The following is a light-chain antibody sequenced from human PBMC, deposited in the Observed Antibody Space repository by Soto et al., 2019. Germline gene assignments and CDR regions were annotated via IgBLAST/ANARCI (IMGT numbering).Light chain of an antibody. CDR1: QGISSY. Sequence: IQLTQSPSSLSASVGDRVTITCRASQGISSYLAWYQQKPGKAPKLLIYAASTLQSGVPSRFSGSGSGTDFTLTISSRQPEDFATYYCQQLNSYPLFGPGTKVDIK. CDR2: AAS. J-gene: IGKJ3*01. V-gene: IGKV1-9*01. CDR3: QQLNSYPL.